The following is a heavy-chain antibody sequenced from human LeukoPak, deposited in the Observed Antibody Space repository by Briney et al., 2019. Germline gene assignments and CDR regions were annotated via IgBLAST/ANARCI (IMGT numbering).Heavy chain of an antibody. D-gene: IGHD6-13*01. CDR2: SYSSGSY. CDR1: GASISSGSFY. V-gene: IGHV4-61*02. CDR3: ARAYSPTDYFDY. Sequence: PSETLSLTCTVSGASISSGSFYWNWIRQPAGKGLEWVGPSYSSGSYNYNPSLKSRVTISVDTSKNQFSLKLTSVTATDMAVYYCARAYSPTDYFDYWGQGTLVTVSS. J-gene: IGHJ4*02.